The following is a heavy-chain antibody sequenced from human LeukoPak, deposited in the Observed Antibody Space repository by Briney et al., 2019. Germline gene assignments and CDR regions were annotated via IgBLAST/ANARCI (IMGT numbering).Heavy chain of an antibody. CDR2: IIPIFGTA. J-gene: IGHJ4*02. V-gene: IGHV1-69*05. CDR1: GGTFSSYA. CDR3: ARDPYDSSGYYYRYYFDY. Sequence: SVKVSCKASGGTFSSYAISWVRQAPGQGLEWMGRIIPIFGTANYAQKFQGRVTITTDESTSTAYMELSSLRSEDTAVYYCARDPYDSSGYYYRYYFDYWGQGTLVTVSS. D-gene: IGHD3-22*01.